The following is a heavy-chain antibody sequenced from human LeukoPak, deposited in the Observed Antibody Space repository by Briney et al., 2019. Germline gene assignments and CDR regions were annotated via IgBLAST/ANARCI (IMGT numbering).Heavy chain of an antibody. CDR2: ISRSGGST. Sequence: GGSLRLSCAASGFTFSSYAMSWVRQAPGKGLEWVSAISRSGGSTYHADSVKGRFTISRDNSKNTLYLQMNSLRAEDTAVYYCAKGAHYYGSGSYYPFDHWGQGTLVTVSS. D-gene: IGHD3-10*01. V-gene: IGHV3-23*01. J-gene: IGHJ4*02. CDR1: GFTFSSYA. CDR3: AKGAHYYGSGSYYPFDH.